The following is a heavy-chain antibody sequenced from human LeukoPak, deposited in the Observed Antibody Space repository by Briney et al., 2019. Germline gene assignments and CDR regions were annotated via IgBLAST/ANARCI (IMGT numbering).Heavy chain of an antibody. CDR3: ARARRASSGYYYYWFDP. CDR2: MNPNSGNT. CDR1: GYTFTSYD. D-gene: IGHD3-22*01. J-gene: IGHJ5*02. Sequence: ASVKVSCKASGYTFTSYDINWVRQATGQGLEWMGWMNPNSGNTGYAQKFQGRVTITADKSTSTAYMELSSLRSEDTAVYYCARARRASSGYYYYWFDPWGQGTLVTVSS. V-gene: IGHV1-8*01.